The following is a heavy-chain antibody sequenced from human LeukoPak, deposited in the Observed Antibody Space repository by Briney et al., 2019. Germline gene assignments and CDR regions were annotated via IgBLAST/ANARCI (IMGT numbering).Heavy chain of an antibody. J-gene: IGHJ4*02. D-gene: IGHD3-10*01. V-gene: IGHV3-74*01. Sequence: GGSLSLSCAASGFTFSSYWMHWVRQARGKGLVWVSRINSDGSSTSYADSVKGRFTISRDNAKNTLYLQMNSLRAEDTAVYYCARDQDYYGSGSYEYWGQGTLVTVSS. CDR1: GFTFSSYW. CDR2: INSDGSST. CDR3: ARDQDYYGSGSYEY.